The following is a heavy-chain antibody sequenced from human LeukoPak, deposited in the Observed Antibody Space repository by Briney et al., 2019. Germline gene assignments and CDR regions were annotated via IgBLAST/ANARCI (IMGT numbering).Heavy chain of an antibody. Sequence: GGSLRLSCAASGFTFGSYSMNWVRQAPGKGLEWVSSISSSSSYIYYADSVKGRFTISRDNAKNSLYLQMNSLRAEDTAVYYCARDSQELLGAFDIWGQGTMVTVSS. J-gene: IGHJ3*02. CDR3: ARDSQELLGAFDI. CDR2: ISSSSSYI. V-gene: IGHV3-21*01. D-gene: IGHD1-26*01. CDR1: GFTFGSYS.